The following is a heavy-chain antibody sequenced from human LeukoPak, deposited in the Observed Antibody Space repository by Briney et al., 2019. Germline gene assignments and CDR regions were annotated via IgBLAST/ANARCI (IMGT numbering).Heavy chain of an antibody. CDR3: AKDSHPGGQQLAIFDY. CDR1: GFSFSGYA. Sequence: PGGSLRLSCAASGFSFSGYAIHWVRQAPGKGLEWVASISYNGRNKYYADSVKGRFTIDRDNSKNIVYLQMNSLRAEDTALYYCAKDSHPGGQQLAIFDYWGQGTLVTVSS. V-gene: IGHV3-30*04. CDR2: ISYNGRNK. D-gene: IGHD6-13*01. J-gene: IGHJ4*02.